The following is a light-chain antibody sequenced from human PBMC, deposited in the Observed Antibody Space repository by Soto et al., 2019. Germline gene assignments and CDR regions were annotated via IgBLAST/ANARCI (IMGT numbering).Light chain of an antibody. CDR3: QHYNNWPPWT. J-gene: IGKJ1*01. Sequence: EIVMTQSPATLSVSPGERATLSCRASQSVSSNLAWYQQKPCQPPRLLIYGASTRATGIPARFIGSGSGTEFTLTISSLQSEDFAVYYCQHYNNWPPWTFGQGTKLDIK. V-gene: IGKV3-15*01. CDR1: QSVSSN. CDR2: GAS.